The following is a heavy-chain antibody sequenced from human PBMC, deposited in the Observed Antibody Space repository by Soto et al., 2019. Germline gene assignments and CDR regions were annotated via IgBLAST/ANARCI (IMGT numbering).Heavy chain of an antibody. CDR1: GYTFTSYA. CDR3: TRESRHYDSSGSYFYYCMDV. Sequence: QVQLVQSGAEVKKPGASVKVSCKASGYTFTSYAMHWVRQAPGQRLEWMGWINAGNGNTKYSQKFQGRVTITRDTSASTAYMELRSLRAEDTAVYYCTRESRHYDSSGSYFYYCMDVCGQGTMETVSS. CDR2: INAGNGNT. V-gene: IGHV1-3*01. J-gene: IGHJ6*02. D-gene: IGHD3-22*01.